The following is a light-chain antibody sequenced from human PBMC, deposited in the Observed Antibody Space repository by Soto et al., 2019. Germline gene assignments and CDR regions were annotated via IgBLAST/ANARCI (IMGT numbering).Light chain of an antibody. CDR2: GAS. CDR1: QIVSSTY. J-gene: IGKJ5*01. V-gene: IGKV3-20*01. Sequence: EIVLTQSPGTLSLSPGERATLSCRASQIVSSTYLAWFQQKPGQAPRLLIYGASTRATGIPDRFSGSGSGTDFTLTISGLEPEDFALYYCQQRHMWPITFGQGTRLEIK. CDR3: QQRHMWPIT.